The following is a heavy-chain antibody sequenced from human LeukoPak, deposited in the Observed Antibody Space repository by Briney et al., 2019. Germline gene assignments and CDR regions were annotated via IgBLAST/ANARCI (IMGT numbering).Heavy chain of an antibody. V-gene: IGHV4-34*01. CDR3: ARGIWVEAAAEIYYYYYYMDV. Sequence: SETLSLTCAVYGGSFSGYYWSWIRQPPGKGLEWIGEIIHSGGTNYNPSLKSRVTISVDTSKNQFSLKLSSVTAADTAVYYCARGIWVEAAAEIYYYYYYMDVWGKGTTVTISS. CDR2: IIHSGGT. D-gene: IGHD6-13*01. CDR1: GGSFSGYY. J-gene: IGHJ6*03.